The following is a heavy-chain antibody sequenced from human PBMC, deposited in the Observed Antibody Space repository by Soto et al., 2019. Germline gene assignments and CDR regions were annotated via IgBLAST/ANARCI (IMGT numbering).Heavy chain of an antibody. Sequence: SETLSLTCAVYGGSFSGYYWSWIRQPPGKGLEWIGEINHSGSTNYNPSLKSRVTISVDTSKNQFSLKLSSVTAADTAAYYCARESRVWFGESKFDYWGQGTLVTVSS. D-gene: IGHD3-10*01. V-gene: IGHV4-34*01. CDR2: INHSGST. CDR3: ARESRVWFGESKFDY. CDR1: GGSFSGYY. J-gene: IGHJ4*02.